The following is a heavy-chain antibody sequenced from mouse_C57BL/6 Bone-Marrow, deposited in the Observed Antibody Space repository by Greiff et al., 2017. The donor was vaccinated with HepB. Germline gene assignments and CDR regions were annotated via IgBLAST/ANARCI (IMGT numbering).Heavy chain of an antibody. CDR3: AVIYYSIFYAMDY. J-gene: IGHJ4*01. V-gene: IGHV1-64*01. Sequence: VKLQQPGAELVKPGASVKLSCKASGYTFTSYWMHWVKQRPGQGLEWIGMIHPNSGSTNYNEKFKSKATLTVDKSSSTAYMQLSSLTSEDSAVYYCAVIYYSIFYAMDYWGQGTSVTVSS. CDR2: IHPNSGST. CDR1: GYTFTSYW. D-gene: IGHD2-5*01.